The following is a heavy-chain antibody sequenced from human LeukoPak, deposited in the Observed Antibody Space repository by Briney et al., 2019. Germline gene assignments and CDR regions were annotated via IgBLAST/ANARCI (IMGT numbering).Heavy chain of an antibody. CDR3: AKGVGSSGYFFDY. CDR2: IRYDGSNK. V-gene: IGHV3-30*02. D-gene: IGHD3-22*01. Sequence: GGSLRLSCAASGFTFSSYGMHWVRQAPGKGLEWVAFIRYDGSNKYYADSVKGRFTISRDNSKNTLYLQMNSLRAEDMAVYYCAKGVGSSGYFFDYWGQGTLVTVSS. J-gene: IGHJ4*02. CDR1: GFTFSSYG.